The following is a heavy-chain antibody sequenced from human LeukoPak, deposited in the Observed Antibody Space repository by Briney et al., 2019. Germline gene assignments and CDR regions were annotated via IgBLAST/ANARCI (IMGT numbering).Heavy chain of an antibody. CDR2: ISSSGSTI. CDR3: AREEAWIQNAFDI. CDR1: GFTFSSYE. Sequence: GGSLRPSCAASGFTFSSYEMNWVRQAPGKELEWVSYISSSGSTIYYADSVKGRFTISRDNAKNSLYLQINSLRAEDTAVYYCAREEAWIQNAFDIWGQGTMVTVSS. J-gene: IGHJ3*02. D-gene: IGHD5-18*01. V-gene: IGHV3-48*03.